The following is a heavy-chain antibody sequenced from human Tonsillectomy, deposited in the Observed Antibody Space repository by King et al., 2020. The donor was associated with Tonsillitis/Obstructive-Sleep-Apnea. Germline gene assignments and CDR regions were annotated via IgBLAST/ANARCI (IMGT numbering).Heavy chain of an antibody. D-gene: IGHD5-12*01. Sequence: QLVQSGSELKKPGASVKVSCKASGYTFTSYTMRWVRQAPGQGLEWMGWIKTNTGNPTYARGFTGRFVFSLDTSVTTAYLQISSLEAEDTAVYYCARKERLTTVATNYYFDYWGQGTLVTVSS. V-gene: IGHV7-4-1*02. CDR2: IKTNTGNP. J-gene: IGHJ4*02. CDR3: ARKERLTTVATNYYFDY. CDR1: GYTFTSYT.